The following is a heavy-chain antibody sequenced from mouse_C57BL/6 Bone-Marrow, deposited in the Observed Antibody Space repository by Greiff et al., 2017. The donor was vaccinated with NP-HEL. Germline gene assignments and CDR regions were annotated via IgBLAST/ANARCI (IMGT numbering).Heavy chain of an antibody. V-gene: IGHV1-76*01. Sequence: QVQLQQSGAELVRPGASVKLSCKASGYTFTDYYINWVKQRPGQGLEWIARIYPGSGNTYYNEKFKGKATLTADKSSSTAYMQLSSLTSEDSAVYFCARVGSSSYYAMDYWGQGTSVTVSS. CDR2: IYPGSGNT. CDR1: GYTFTDYY. D-gene: IGHD1-1*01. J-gene: IGHJ4*01. CDR3: ARVGSSSYYAMDY.